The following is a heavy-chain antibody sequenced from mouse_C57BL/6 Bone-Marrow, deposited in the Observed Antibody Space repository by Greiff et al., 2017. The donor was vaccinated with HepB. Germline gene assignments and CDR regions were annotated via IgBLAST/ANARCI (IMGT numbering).Heavy chain of an antibody. CDR3: ARRYYYGSRSFAY. CDR2: INPYNGGT. J-gene: IGHJ3*01. CDR1: GYTFTDYY. Sequence: EVQLQQSGPVLVKPGASVKMSCKASGYTFTDYYMNWVKQSHGKSLEWIEVINPYNGGTSYNQKFKGKATLTVDKSSSTAYMELNSLTSEDSAVYYCARRYYYGSRSFAYWGQGTLVTVSA. V-gene: IGHV1-19*01. D-gene: IGHD1-1*01.